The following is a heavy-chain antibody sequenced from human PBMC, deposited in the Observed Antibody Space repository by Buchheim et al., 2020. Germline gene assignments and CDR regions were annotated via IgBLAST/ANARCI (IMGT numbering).Heavy chain of an antibody. D-gene: IGHD2-21*02. J-gene: IGHJ4*02. Sequence: EVQLLESGGGLVQPGGSLRLSCAASGFTFSSYAMSWVRRAPGKGLEWVSAISGSGGSTYYADSVKGRFTISSDNSKNTLYLQMNSLRAEDTAVYYCAKEGPPLVYCGGDCPSVYFDYWGQGTL. CDR1: GFTFSSYA. V-gene: IGHV3-23*01. CDR2: ISGSGGST. CDR3: AKEGPPLVYCGGDCPSVYFDY.